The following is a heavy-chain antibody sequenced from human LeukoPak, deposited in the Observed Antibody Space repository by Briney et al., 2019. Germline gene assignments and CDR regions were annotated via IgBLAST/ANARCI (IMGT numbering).Heavy chain of an antibody. CDR2: IYYSGST. V-gene: IGHV4-39*01. J-gene: IGHJ3*02. CDR1: GGSISSSSYY. CDR3: ARWAYYDFWSGYYGDAFDI. Sequence: PSETLSLTCTVSGGSISSSSYYWGWIRQPPGKGLEWIGSIYYSGSTYYNPSLKSRVTISVDTPKNQFSLKLSSVTAADTAVYYCARWAYYDFWSGYYGDAFDIWGQGTMVTVSS. D-gene: IGHD3-3*01.